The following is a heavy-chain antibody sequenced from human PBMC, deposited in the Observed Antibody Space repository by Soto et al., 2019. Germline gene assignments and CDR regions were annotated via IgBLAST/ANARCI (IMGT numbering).Heavy chain of an antibody. CDR3: ARSGEYLVNY. V-gene: IGHV6-1*01. Sequence: SQTLSLTCAISGASVSSKSAAWHWIRQSPSRGLEWLGRTYYRSKWSSNYAVSVKSRITINPDTSKNLFSLQLRSVTPDEAAMYYCARSGEYLVNYRGQGPLVTVCS. CDR1: GASVSSKSAA. J-gene: IGHJ4*02. D-gene: IGHD7-27*01. CDR2: TYYRSKWSS.